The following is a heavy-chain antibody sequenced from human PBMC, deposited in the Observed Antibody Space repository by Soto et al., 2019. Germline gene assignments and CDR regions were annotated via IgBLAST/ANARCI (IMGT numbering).Heavy chain of an antibody. CDR2: IYTSGST. J-gene: IGHJ4*02. D-gene: IGHD2-2*01. CDR3: ASRYCSSTACYGYLEY. CDR1: GGSISNYY. Sequence: SETLSLTCTVSGGSISNYYWTWIRQPAGKGLEWIGRIYTSGSTNYNPSLKSRVTMSVDTSKRQFSLELSSVTAADTARYYCASRYCSSTACYGYLEYWGQGTLVTVSS. V-gene: IGHV4-4*07.